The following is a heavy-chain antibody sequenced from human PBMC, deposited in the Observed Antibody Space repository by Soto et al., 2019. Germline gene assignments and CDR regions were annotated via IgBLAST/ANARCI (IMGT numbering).Heavy chain of an antibody. D-gene: IGHD1-26*01. Sequence: QVQLQESGPRLVKPSETLSLNCTVSGGSIRGYYWTWIRQSPGRGREWLGFVSDSGTTDSASSLQGRLAISLDTSRSQFSLRLTSVTAADTARYYCARGRAIYGEWDYYDYWGQGALVTVSS. J-gene: IGHJ4*02. CDR3: ARGRAIYGEWDYYDY. CDR1: GGSIRGYY. V-gene: IGHV4-59*01. CDR2: VSDSGTT.